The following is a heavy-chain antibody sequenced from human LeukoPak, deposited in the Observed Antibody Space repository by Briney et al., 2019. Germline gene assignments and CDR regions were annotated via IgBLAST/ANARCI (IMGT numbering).Heavy chain of an antibody. CDR3: TRDLERITLVRGVIPNWFDP. J-gene: IGHJ5*02. CDR2: ISPSSTYI. V-gene: IGHV3-21*01. CDR1: GFTFSSYE. D-gene: IGHD3-10*01. Sequence: GGSLRLSCAASGFTFSSYEMNWVRQAPGKGLEWVSSISPSSTYIYYADSVKGRFTISRDNTKNSLYLQMDSLRAEDTAVYYCTRDLERITLVRGVIPNWFDPWGQGTLVTVSS.